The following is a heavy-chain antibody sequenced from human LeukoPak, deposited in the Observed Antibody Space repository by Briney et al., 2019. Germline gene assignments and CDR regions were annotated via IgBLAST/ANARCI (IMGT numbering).Heavy chain of an antibody. CDR3: ARTKTGGYSYGKYYFDY. V-gene: IGHV1-2*06. Sequence: ASVKVSCKASGYTFIDYWIHWVRQAPGQGLEWMGRININSGGINYAQKFQGRVTMTRDTSISTAYMELSRLRSDDTAVYYCARTKTGGYSYGKYYFDYWGQGTLVTVSS. D-gene: IGHD5-18*01. CDR1: GYTFIDYW. J-gene: IGHJ4*02. CDR2: ININSGGI.